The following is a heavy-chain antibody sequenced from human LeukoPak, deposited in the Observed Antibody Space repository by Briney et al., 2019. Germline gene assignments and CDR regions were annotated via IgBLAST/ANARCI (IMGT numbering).Heavy chain of an antibody. CDR1: GGTFSSYA. CDR2: IIRVLGIS. V-gene: IGHV1-69*04. J-gene: IGHJ4*02. CDR3: ASARQRHCTNGVCPSLTDS. Sequence: SVKVSCKASGGTFSSYAINWVRQAPGQGLEWMGRIIRVLGISNYAQKFQGRVRITADKSTSTTYMELSSLRSEDTAVYYCASARQRHCTNGVCPSLTDSWGQGTRVTVSS. D-gene: IGHD2-8*01.